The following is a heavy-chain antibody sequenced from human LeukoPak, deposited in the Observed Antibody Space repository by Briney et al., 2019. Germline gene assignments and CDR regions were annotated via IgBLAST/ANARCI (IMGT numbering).Heavy chain of an antibody. CDR3: ASRAAAAGRPHDGFDI. CDR2: IYPGDSDT. Sequence: GESLKISCKGSGYSFTSYWIGWVRQMPGKGLEWMGMIYPGDSDTRYSPSFQGQVSISADKSISTAYLQWSSLKASDSAMYYCASRAAAAGRPHDGFDIWGQGTMVTVSS. CDR1: GYSFTSYW. J-gene: IGHJ3*02. V-gene: IGHV5-51*01. D-gene: IGHD6-13*01.